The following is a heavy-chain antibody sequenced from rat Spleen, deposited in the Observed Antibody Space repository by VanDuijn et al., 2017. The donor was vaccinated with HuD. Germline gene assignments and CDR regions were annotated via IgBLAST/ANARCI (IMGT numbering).Heavy chain of an antibody. CDR2: ISFDGIST. CDR1: GFIFSDYY. CDR3: ARPSSEVDFDY. J-gene: IGHJ2*01. V-gene: IGHV5-29*01. D-gene: IGHD1-11*01. Sequence: EVQLVESDGGLVQPGRSLKLSCAASGFIFSDYYMAWVRQAPTKGLEWVATISFDGISTYYRDSVKGRFTISRDNAKSTLYLQMNSLRSEDTATYYCARPSSEVDFDYWGQGVMVTVSS.